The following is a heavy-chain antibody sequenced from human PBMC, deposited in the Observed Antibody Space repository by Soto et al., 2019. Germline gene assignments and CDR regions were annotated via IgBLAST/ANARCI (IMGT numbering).Heavy chain of an antibody. D-gene: IGHD7-27*01. V-gene: IGHV1-2*04. CDR2: INPNSGGT. CDR3: AREETGDDYYYGMDV. Sequence: GASVKVSCKASGYTFTGYYMHWVRQAPGQGLEWMGWINPNSGGTNYAQKFQGWVTMTRDTSISTAYMELSRLRSDDTAVYYCAREETGDDYYYGMDVWGQGTTVTVSS. CDR1: GYTFTGYY. J-gene: IGHJ6*02.